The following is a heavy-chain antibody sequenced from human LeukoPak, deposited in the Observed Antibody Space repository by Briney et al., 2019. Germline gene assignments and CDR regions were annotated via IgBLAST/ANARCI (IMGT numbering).Heavy chain of an antibody. Sequence: ASVKVSCKASGYTFTGYYMHWVRQAPGQGLEWMGWINPNSGGTNYAQKFQGRVTMTRDTSISTAYMELSGLRSDDTAVYYCARARSGSYFYGYWGQGTLVTVSS. CDR2: INPNSGGT. CDR1: GYTFTGYY. D-gene: IGHD1-26*01. V-gene: IGHV1-2*02. J-gene: IGHJ4*02. CDR3: ARARSGSYFYGY.